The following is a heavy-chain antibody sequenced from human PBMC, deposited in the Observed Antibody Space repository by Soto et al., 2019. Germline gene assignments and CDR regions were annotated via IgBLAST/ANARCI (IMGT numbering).Heavy chain of an antibody. CDR2: ISGSGGST. CDR3: AKDAQTGDYDFWSGYFPAPLYYYGMDV. V-gene: IGHV3-23*01. J-gene: IGHJ6*02. Sequence: GGSLRLSCAASGFTFSSYAMSWVRQAPGKGLEWVSAISGSGGSTYYADSVKGRFTNSRDNSKNTLYLQMNSLRAEDTAVYYCAKDAQTGDYDFWSGYFPAPLYYYGMDVWGQGTTVTVSS. CDR1: GFTFSSYA. D-gene: IGHD3-3*01.